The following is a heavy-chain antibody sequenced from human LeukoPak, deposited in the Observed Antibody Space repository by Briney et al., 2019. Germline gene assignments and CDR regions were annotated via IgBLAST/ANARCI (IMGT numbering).Heavy chain of an antibody. J-gene: IGHJ4*02. CDR1: GFTFSSYP. D-gene: IGHD6-13*01. CDR3: ARSPPTGYGISWYYFDY. Sequence: GGSLRLSCAASGFTFSSYPMHWVRQAPGKGLEWVAVIWSGGSNKYYADSVKGRFTISRDNSKNTLDLQMNSLRGEDTAVYYCARSPPTGYGISWYYFDYWGQGTLVTVSS. V-gene: IGHV3-33*08. CDR2: IWSGGSNK.